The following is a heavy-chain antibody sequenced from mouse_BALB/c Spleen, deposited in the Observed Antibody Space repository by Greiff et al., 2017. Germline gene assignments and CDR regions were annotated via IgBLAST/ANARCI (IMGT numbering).Heavy chain of an antibody. V-gene: IGHV1-9*01. Sequence: QVQLQQSGAELMKPGASVKISCKATGYTFSSYWIEWVKQRPGHGLEWIGEILPGSGGTNYNEKFKGKATLTADKSSSTAYMQLSSLTSDDSAVYFCARWYYGSSYYWGQGTTLTVSS. D-gene: IGHD1-1*01. J-gene: IGHJ2*01. CDR1: GYTFSSYW. CDR3: ARWYYGSSYY. CDR2: ILPGSGGT.